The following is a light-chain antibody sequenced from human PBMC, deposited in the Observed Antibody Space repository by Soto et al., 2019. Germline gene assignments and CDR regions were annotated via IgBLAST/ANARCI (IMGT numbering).Light chain of an antibody. CDR1: QSVSSNY. Sequence: EIVLTQSPGTLSLSPGERATLSCRASQSVSSNYLAWYQEKPGQAPRLLIYGASSRATGIPDRFSGSGSGTDFTLTISRLEPEDFAVYYCQQRSNWPGAFGPGTKVDFK. CDR3: QQRSNWPGA. CDR2: GAS. V-gene: IGKV3D-20*02. J-gene: IGKJ3*01.